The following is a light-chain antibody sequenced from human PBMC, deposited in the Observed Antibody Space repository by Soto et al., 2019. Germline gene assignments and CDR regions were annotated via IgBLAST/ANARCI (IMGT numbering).Light chain of an antibody. CDR3: QQLNSYPLT. V-gene: IGKV1-9*01. Sequence: DIQLTQSPSFLSASVGDKVTITCRASQAISRSFAWYQQNPGKAPKLLIYGASTLQSGGPSRFSGSGSGTQFTLTIGSLQPEDFATYYCQQLNSYPLTFGGGAKVE. CDR1: QAISRS. J-gene: IGKJ4*01. CDR2: GAS.